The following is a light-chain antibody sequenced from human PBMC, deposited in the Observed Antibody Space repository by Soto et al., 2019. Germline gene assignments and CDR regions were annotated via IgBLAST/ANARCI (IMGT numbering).Light chain of an antibody. Sequence: QSVLTQPASVSGSPGQSICISCTGTSSDVGGYNYVSWYQQHPGKAPKLMIYDVSDRTSGVSNRFSGSKSGNTASLTISGLQAEDEADYYCSSYTGGNPSYVFGTGTKVPVL. V-gene: IGLV2-14*01. CDR3: SSYTGGNPSYV. J-gene: IGLJ1*01. CDR2: DVS. CDR1: SSDVGGYNY.